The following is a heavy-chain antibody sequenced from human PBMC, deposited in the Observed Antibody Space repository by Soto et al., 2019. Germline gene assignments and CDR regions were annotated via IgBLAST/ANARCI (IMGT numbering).Heavy chain of an antibody. V-gene: IGHV1-58*02. D-gene: IGHD2-2*02. CDR1: GFTFTSSA. CDR3: AADPVAYTHNFDY. CDR2: IVVGSGNT. Sequence: SVKVSCKASGFTFTSSAMQWVRQARGQRLEWIGWIVVGSGNTNYAQKFQERVTITRDMSTSTAYMELSSLRSEDTAVYYCAADPVAYTHNFDYWGQGTLVTVSS. J-gene: IGHJ4*02.